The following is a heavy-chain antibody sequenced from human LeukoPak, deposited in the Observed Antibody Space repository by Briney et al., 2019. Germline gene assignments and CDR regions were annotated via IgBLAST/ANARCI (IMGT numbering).Heavy chain of an antibody. D-gene: IGHD4-11*01. J-gene: IGHJ4*02. V-gene: IGHV4-59*01. CDR1: SGSITNYY. CDR3: ARARYSNGFGCFDY. CDR2: IYSSGNT. Sequence: SETLSLTCTVSSGSITNYYWNWFRQPPGKGLEWIGWIYSSGNTNYNPSLRSRVTISVDMSKNQFSLELTSVTAADTAVYYCARARYSNGFGCFDYWGQGALVTVSS.